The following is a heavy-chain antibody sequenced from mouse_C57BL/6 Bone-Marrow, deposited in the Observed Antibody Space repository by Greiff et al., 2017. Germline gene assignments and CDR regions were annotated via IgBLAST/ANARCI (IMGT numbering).Heavy chain of an antibody. D-gene: IGHD2-1*01. CDR1: GYTFTSYW. J-gene: IGHJ3*01. CDR2: IDPSDSYT. Sequence: QVQLQQPGAELVKPGASVKLSCKASGYTFTSYWMQWVKQRPGQGLEWIGEIDPSDSYTNYNQKFKGKATLTVDTSSSTAYMQLSSLTSEDSAVYYCAREAGNSFAYWGQGTLVTVSA. CDR3: AREAGNSFAY. V-gene: IGHV1-50*01.